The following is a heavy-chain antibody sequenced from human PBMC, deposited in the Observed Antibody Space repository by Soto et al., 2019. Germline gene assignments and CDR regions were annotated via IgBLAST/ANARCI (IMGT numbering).Heavy chain of an antibody. J-gene: IGHJ5*02. D-gene: IGHD7-27*01. CDR1: GYTFTRYA. CDR3: ASDSPPNYL. Sequence: QVQLVQSGAEVKKPGASVKVSCKASGYTFTRYAISWIRQTPGHSLECMGWISPHNVNTNYAQQLQGRVTMTTDTPTSSADMELRSLRSDDTSVYYSASDSPPNYLWGQGTLGTVPS. V-gene: IGHV1-18*01. CDR2: ISPHNVNT.